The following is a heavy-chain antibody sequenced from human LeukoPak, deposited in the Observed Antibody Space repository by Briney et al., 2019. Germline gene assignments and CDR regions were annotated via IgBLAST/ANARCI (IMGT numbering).Heavy chain of an antibody. J-gene: IGHJ3*02. CDR2: IIPILGIA. D-gene: IGHD3-16*02. CDR3: ARVRTFGGVIAMRPDAFDI. Sequence: ASVKVSCKTSGFTFSTSAVQWVRQAPGQGLEWMGRIIPILGIANYAQKFQGRVTITADKSTSTAYMELSSLRSEDTAVYYCARVRTFGGVIAMRPDAFDIWGQGTMVTVSS. CDR1: GFTFSTSA. V-gene: IGHV1-69*04.